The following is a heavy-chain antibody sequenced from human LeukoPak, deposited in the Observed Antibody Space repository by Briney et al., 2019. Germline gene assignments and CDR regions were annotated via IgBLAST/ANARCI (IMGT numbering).Heavy chain of an antibody. CDR3: ARDPESGYYPYYFDY. V-gene: IGHV3-7*01. CDR2: IKADGSEK. D-gene: IGHD3-22*01. CDR1: GFTFSNYW. J-gene: IGHJ4*02. Sequence: GGSLRLSCEGSGFTFSNYWMGWVRQAPGKGLQWVANIKADGSEKYYVDSVKGRFTISRDNAKNSLYLQMNSLRAEDTAVYYCARDPESGYYPYYFDYWGQGTLVTVSS.